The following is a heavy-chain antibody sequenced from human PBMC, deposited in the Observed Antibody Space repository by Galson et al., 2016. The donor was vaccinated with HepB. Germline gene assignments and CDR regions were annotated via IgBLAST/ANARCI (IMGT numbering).Heavy chain of an antibody. CDR2: IYSGGST. CDR1: GFTVSNNY. Sequence: SLRLSCAASGFTVSNNYMSWVRQAPGKGLECVSLIYSGGSTSYADSVKGRFTISSDHFKNKLYLQMNSLRAGDTAVYFCTCGRSPGAYWGQGTLVTVSS. V-gene: IGHV3-53*01. D-gene: IGHD3-16*02. J-gene: IGHJ4*02. CDR3: TCGRSPGAY.